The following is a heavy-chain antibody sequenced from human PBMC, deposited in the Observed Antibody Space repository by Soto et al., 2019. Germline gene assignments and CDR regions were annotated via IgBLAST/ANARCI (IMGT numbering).Heavy chain of an antibody. CDR2: IWYDGSNK. J-gene: IGHJ4*02. Sequence: QVQLVESGGGVVQPGRSLRLSCAASGFTFSSYGMHWVRQAPGKGLAWVAVIWYDGSNKYNADSVKGRFTISRHNSKNTLYLQMNSLRAEDTAVYYCARECWSGPVAYWGQGTLVTVSS. D-gene: IGHD3-3*01. V-gene: IGHV3-33*01. CDR3: ARECWSGPVAY. CDR1: GFTFSSYG.